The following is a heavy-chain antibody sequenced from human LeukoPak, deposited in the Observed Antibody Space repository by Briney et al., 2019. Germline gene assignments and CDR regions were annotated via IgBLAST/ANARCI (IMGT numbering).Heavy chain of an antibody. Sequence: PGGSLRLSCSASGFTFSSYAMHWVRQAPGKGLEYVSAISSNGGSTYYADSVKGRFTISRDNSKNTLYLQMSSLRAEDTAVYYCVKGEYCSGGSCRYGPFYYGMDVWGQGTTATVSS. J-gene: IGHJ6*02. CDR3: VKGEYCSGGSCRYGPFYYGMDV. CDR2: ISSNGGST. CDR1: GFTFSSYA. D-gene: IGHD2-15*01. V-gene: IGHV3-64D*09.